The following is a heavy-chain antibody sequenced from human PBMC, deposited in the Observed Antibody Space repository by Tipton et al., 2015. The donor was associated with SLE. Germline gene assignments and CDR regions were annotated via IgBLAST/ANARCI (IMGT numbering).Heavy chain of an antibody. J-gene: IGHJ4*02. CDR2: MNPNSGNT. Sequence: QVQLVQSGAEVKKPGAAVKVSCKASGYTFTSYDINWVRQATGQGLEWMGWMNPNSGNTGFAQKFQGRVTITRKTSISTAYMEQSSLRSEDTAVYYCARGQSWSGYYYYFDYWGQGTLVTVSS. V-gene: IGHV1-8*01. CDR3: ARGQSWSGYYYYFDY. D-gene: IGHD3-3*01. CDR1: GYTFTSYD.